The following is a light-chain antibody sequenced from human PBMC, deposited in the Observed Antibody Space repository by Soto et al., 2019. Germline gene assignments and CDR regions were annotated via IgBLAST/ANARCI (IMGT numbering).Light chain of an antibody. V-gene: IGKV3-15*01. Sequence: ERVMTQSPATLSVKTGERATLYCRASQSVSSTLAWYQQKVGQAPRLLIYDASARATGIPARFSGSGSGTELTLTISSLQSEDFAVYYCQQYNDWPETFGQGSKVDIK. CDR2: DAS. CDR3: QQYNDWPET. CDR1: QSVSST. J-gene: IGKJ1*01.